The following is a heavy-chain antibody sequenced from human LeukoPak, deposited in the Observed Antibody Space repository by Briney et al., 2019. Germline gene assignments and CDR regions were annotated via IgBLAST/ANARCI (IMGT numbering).Heavy chain of an antibody. CDR1: GYTFTSYG. V-gene: IGHV1-18*01. CDR3: ARGYCSGGSCYSGY. Sequence: ASVKVSCKASGYTFTSYGISWVRQAPGRGLEWMGWISAYNGNTNYAQKLQGRVTMTTDTSTSAAYMELRSLRSDDTAVYYCARGYCSGGSCYSGYWGQGTLVTVSS. D-gene: IGHD2-15*01. CDR2: ISAYNGNT. J-gene: IGHJ4*02.